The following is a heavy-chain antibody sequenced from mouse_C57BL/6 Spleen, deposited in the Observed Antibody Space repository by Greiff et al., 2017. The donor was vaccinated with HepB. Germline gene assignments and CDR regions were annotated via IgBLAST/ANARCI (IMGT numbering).Heavy chain of an antibody. CDR1: GYTFTDYY. V-gene: IGHV1-26*01. D-gene: IGHD2-5*01. CDR3: ARPGYSKGYAMDY. CDR2: INPNNGGT. J-gene: IGHJ4*01. Sequence: EVQLQQSGPELVKPGASVKISCKASGYTFTDYYMNWVKQSHGKSLEWIGDINPNNGGTSYNQKFKGKATLTVDKSSSTAYMELRSLTSEDSAVYYCARPGYSKGYAMDYWGQGTSVTVSS.